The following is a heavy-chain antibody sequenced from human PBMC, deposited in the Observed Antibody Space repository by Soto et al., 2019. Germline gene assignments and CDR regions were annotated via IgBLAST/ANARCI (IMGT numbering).Heavy chain of an antibody. V-gene: IGHV1-69*06. CDR2: IIPIFGTA. J-gene: IGHJ6*02. Sequence: PVKVSCKASGGNFSSYAISWVRQAPGQGLEWMGGIIPIFGTANYAQKFQGRVTITADKSTSTAYMELSSLRSEDTAVYYCAIWPSDFFYYGMDVWGQGTTVTVSS. CDR3: AIWPSDFFYYGMDV. CDR1: GGNFSSYA.